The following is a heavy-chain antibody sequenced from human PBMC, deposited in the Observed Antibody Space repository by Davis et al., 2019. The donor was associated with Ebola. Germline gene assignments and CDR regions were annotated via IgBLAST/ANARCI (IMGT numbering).Heavy chain of an antibody. D-gene: IGHD5-18*01. J-gene: IGHJ4*02. V-gene: IGHV3-30*04. CDR1: GFTFSTYT. CDR2: ISYDGSNK. Sequence: GESLKISCAASGFTFSTYTMHWVRQAPGKGLEWVALISYDGSNKYYADSVKGRFTISRDNSKNTLYLQMNSLRAEETALYYCARNQAYTYGPTDYWGQGTLVTVSS. CDR3: ARNQAYTYGPTDY.